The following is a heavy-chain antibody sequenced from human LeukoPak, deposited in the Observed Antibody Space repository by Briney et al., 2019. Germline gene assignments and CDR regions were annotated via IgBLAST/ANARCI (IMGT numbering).Heavy chain of an antibody. D-gene: IGHD6-19*01. CDR2: INHSGST. Sequence: SETLSLTCAVYGGSFSGYYWSWIRQPPGKGLEWIGEINHSGSTNYNPSLKSRVTISVDTSKNQFSLKLSSVTAADTAVYYCARPFLRFSSGWHFDYWGQGILVTVSS. CDR3: ARPFLRFSSGWHFDY. CDR1: GGSFSGYY. J-gene: IGHJ4*02. V-gene: IGHV4-34*01.